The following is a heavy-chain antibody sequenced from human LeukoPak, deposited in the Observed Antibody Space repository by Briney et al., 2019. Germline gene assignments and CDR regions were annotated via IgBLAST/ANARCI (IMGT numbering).Heavy chain of an antibody. Sequence: TGGSLRLSCAASGFTFSDYYMSWIRQAPGKGLEWVSYISSSGSTIYYADSVKGRFTISRDNAKNSLYLQMNSLRAEDTAVYYCARGIIAAAGVYYYYGMDVWGQGTTVTVSS. D-gene: IGHD6-13*01. CDR1: GFTFSDYY. J-gene: IGHJ6*02. CDR2: ISSSGSTI. CDR3: ARGIIAAAGVYYYYGMDV. V-gene: IGHV3-11*01.